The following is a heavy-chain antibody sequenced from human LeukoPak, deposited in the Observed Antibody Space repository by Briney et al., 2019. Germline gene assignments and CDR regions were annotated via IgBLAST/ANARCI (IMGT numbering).Heavy chain of an antibody. V-gene: IGHV1-18*01. CDR3: ARPAAGGTFDY. CDR2: ISGYNDNA. Sequence: ASVKVSCTASGYTFTTYGISWVRQAPGQGLEWMGWISGYNDNAKYAQKLQGRVTMTTDTSTSTAYMELRSLRSDDTAVYYCARPAAGGTFDYWGQGTLVTVSS. J-gene: IGHJ4*02. CDR1: GYTFTTYG. D-gene: IGHD6-13*01.